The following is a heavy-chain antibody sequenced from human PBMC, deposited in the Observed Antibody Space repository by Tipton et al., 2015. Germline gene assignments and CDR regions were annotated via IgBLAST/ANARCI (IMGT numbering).Heavy chain of an antibody. CDR2: ISSSSSTI. Sequence: GSLRLSCAASGFTFSDYSMNWVRLAPGKGLKWVSYISSSSSTIHYADSVKGRFTISRDNAEKSLYLQMDSLRDEDTAVYYCVRDTNVTTSYYHYAMDVWGQGTAVTVSS. D-gene: IGHD2-8*01. CDR3: VRDTNVTTSYYHYAMDV. V-gene: IGHV3-48*02. J-gene: IGHJ6*02. CDR1: GFTFSDYS.